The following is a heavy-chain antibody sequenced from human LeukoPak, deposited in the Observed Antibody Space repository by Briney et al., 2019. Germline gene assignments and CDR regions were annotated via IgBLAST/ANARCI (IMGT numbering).Heavy chain of an antibody. CDR2: ISSSSSYI. Sequence: PGGSLRLSCAASGFTFSSYSMTWVRQAPGKGLEWVSSISSSSSYIYYADSVKGRFTISRDNAKNSLYLQMNSLGAEDTAVYYCARESKDYYDSSGYYDPDAFDIWGQGTMVTVSS. J-gene: IGHJ3*02. CDR3: ARESKDYYDSSGYYDPDAFDI. CDR1: GFTFSSYS. D-gene: IGHD3-22*01. V-gene: IGHV3-21*01.